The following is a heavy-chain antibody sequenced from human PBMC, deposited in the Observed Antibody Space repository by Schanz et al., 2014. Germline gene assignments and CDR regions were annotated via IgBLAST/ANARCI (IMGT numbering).Heavy chain of an antibody. J-gene: IGHJ4*02. CDR2: IIPILGIA. V-gene: IGHV1-69*02. Sequence: QVQLVQSGAEVKKPGSPVKVSCKSSGGTFSSYAISWVRQAPGQGLEWMGRIIPILGIANYAQKFQGRVTITADRSTSTAYMELSSLRSEDTAVYYCASSGAGYSSSWDFDYWGQGTLITVSS. D-gene: IGHD6-13*01. CDR1: GGTFSSYA. CDR3: ASSGAGYSSSWDFDY.